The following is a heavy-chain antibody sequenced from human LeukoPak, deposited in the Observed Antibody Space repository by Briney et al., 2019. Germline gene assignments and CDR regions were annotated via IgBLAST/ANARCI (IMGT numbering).Heavy chain of an antibody. CDR1: GFAFSSQA. Sequence: PGRSLRLSCAASGFAFSSQAMGWVRQAPGKGLEWVSVISDSGDSTYYADSVKGRFTISRDNSKNTLYLQMNSLRAEDTAVYYCAKDARRSSGWYFFDHWGQGTLVTVSS. D-gene: IGHD6-19*01. CDR3: AKDARRSSGWYFFDH. J-gene: IGHJ4*02. CDR2: ISDSGDST. V-gene: IGHV3-23*01.